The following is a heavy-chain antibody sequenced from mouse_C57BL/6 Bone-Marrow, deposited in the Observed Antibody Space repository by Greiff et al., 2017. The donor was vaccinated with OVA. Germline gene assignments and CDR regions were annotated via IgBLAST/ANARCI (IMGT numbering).Heavy chain of an antibody. CDR2: IWSGGST. D-gene: IGHD2-1*01. J-gene: IGHJ4*01. Sequence: VMLVESGPGLVQPSQSLSITCTVSGFSLTSYGVHWVRQSPGKGLEWLGVIWSGGSTDYNAAFISRLSISKDNSKSQVFFKMNSLQADDTAIYYCARRGDYGNPYYYAMDYWGQGTSVTVSS. V-gene: IGHV2-2*01. CDR1: GFSLTSYG. CDR3: ARRGDYGNPYYYAMDY.